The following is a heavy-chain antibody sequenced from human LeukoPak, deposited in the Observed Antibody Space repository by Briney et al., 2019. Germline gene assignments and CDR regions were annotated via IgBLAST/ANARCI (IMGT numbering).Heavy chain of an antibody. D-gene: IGHD2/OR15-2a*01. CDR1: GFTSSDYY. CDR2: ISSRFGSDI. CDR3: ARGSHFYVSS. V-gene: IGHV3-11*01. J-gene: IGHJ4*02. Sequence: GGSLRLSCAASGFTSSDYYMSWLRQAPGKGLEWVSYISSRFGSDIYYADSVKGRFTISRDNAKNSQYLQMNSLRAEDTVVYSCARGSHFYVSSWGQGTLVTVSS.